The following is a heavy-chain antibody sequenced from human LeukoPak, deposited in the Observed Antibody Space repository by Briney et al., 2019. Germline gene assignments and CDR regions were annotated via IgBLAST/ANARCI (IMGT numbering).Heavy chain of an antibody. Sequence: PGRSLRLSCAASGFTFSSYAMHWVRQAPGKGLEWVAVISYDGSNKYYADSVKGRLTISRDNSKNTLYLQMNSLRAEDTAVYYCATSSGWHTFDYWGQGTLVTVSS. D-gene: IGHD6-19*01. V-gene: IGHV3-30-3*01. CDR1: GFTFSSYA. CDR3: ATSSGWHTFDY. J-gene: IGHJ4*02. CDR2: ISYDGSNK.